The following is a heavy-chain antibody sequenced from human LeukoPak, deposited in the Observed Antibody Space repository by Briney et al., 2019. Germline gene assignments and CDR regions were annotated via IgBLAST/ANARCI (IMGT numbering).Heavy chain of an antibody. J-gene: IGHJ4*02. CDR1: GFTFSTYG. V-gene: IGHV3-23*01. CDR3: AKVYTYGDS. D-gene: IGHD5-18*01. Sequence: GGSLRLSCAASGFTFSTYGMSWVRQAPGKGLEWVSSISGSGGTTNDADSVKGRFTISRDNSKNTLYLQMNSLRAEDTVVYYCAKVYTYGDSWGQGTLVTVSS. CDR2: ISGSGGTT.